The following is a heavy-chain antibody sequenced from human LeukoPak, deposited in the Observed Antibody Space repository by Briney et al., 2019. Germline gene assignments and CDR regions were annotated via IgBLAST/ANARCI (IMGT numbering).Heavy chain of an antibody. V-gene: IGHV3-7*01. Sequence: PGGSLRLSCGAFGFTFSRSWMSWVRQAPGKGLEWVANIKQDESETYYVDSVKGRFTVSRGNTKNSLYLQMDSLRAEDTAVYYCARISTAVAGADYWGQGTLVTVSS. CDR2: IKQDESET. D-gene: IGHD6-19*01. CDR3: ARISTAVAGADY. CDR1: GFTFSRSW. J-gene: IGHJ4*02.